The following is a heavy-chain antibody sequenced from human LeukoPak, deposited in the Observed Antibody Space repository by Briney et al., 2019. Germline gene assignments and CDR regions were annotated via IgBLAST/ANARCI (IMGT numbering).Heavy chain of an antibody. J-gene: IGHJ6*03. CDR2: INTNTGNP. V-gene: IGHV7-4-1*02. Sequence: ASVKVSCKASGYTFTSYAMNWVRQAPGQGLEWMGWINTNTGNPTYAQGFTGRFVFSLDTSVTTSSLQISSLKAEDTTVYYCARALGYSGYDFHYYYYMDVWGKGTTVIVSS. CDR3: ARALGYSGYDFHYYYYMDV. D-gene: IGHD5-12*01. CDR1: GYTFTSYA.